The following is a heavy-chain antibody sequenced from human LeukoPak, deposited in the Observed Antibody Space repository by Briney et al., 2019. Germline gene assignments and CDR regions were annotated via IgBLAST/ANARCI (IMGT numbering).Heavy chain of an antibody. Sequence: GGSLRLSCAASGFTFSFYSMNWVRQAPGKGLEWVSSISHSSNYIFYADSVKGRFTISRDNAKNSLYLQMNRLRAEDTAVYYCARALDSSGYVSGYWGQGTLVTVSS. CDR2: ISHSSNYI. CDR1: GFTFSFYS. CDR3: ARALDSSGYVSGY. J-gene: IGHJ4*02. D-gene: IGHD6-19*01. V-gene: IGHV3-21*01.